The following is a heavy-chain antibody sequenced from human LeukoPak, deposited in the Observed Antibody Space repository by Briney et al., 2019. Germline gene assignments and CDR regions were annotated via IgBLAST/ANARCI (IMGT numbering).Heavy chain of an antibody. CDR3: AKALDPGGSGYYYGFDY. V-gene: IGHV3-23*01. Sequence: GGSLRLSCAASGFTFDIYAVNWVRQAPGQGLEWVSPISGSGGSTYYADSVKGRFTISRDNSKNTLSLQMNSLRAEDTAVYYCAKALDPGGSGYYYGFDYWGQGALVTVSS. CDR2: ISGSGGST. J-gene: IGHJ4*02. D-gene: IGHD3-22*01. CDR1: GFTFDIYA.